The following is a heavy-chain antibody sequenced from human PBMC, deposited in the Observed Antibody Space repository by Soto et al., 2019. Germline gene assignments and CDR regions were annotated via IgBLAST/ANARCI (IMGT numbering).Heavy chain of an antibody. Sequence: VQLVESGGGLVQPGRSLRLSCTASGFTFGDYAMSWFRQAPGKGLEWVGFIRSKAYGGTTEYAASVKGRFTISRDDSKSIAYLQMNSLKTEDTAVYYCTRDRREYSGYGTYYYYYMDVWGKGTTVTVSS. J-gene: IGHJ6*03. CDR1: GFTFGDYA. CDR2: IRSKAYGGTT. D-gene: IGHD5-12*01. CDR3: TRDRREYSGYGTYYYYYMDV. V-gene: IGHV3-49*03.